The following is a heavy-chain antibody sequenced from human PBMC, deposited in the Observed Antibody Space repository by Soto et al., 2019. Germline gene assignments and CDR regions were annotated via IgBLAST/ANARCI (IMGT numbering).Heavy chain of an antibody. CDR3: AREGYYSGSESYSPPRYYGMDV. D-gene: IGHD3-10*01. CDR1: GYTFTSYY. V-gene: IGHV1-46*01. CDR2: INPSGGST. Sequence: ASVKVSCKASGYTFTSYYMHWVRQAPGQGLEWMGIINPSGGSTSYAQKFQGRVTMTRDTSTSTVYMELSSLRSEDTAVYYCAREGYYSGSESYSPPRYYGMDVWGQGTTVTVSS. J-gene: IGHJ6*02.